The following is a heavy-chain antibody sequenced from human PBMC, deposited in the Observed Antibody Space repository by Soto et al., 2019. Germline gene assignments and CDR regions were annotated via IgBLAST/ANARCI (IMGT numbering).Heavy chain of an antibody. Sequence: GGSLRLSCAASGFTFGIYAMSWVRQAPGKGLEWVSAISGSGGSTYYADPVKGRFTISRDNSKNTLYLQMNSLRAEDTAVYFCAKDQAIRYCSGGSCLDPYYFDYWGQGTLVTVSS. CDR3: AKDQAIRYCSGGSCLDPYYFDY. CDR1: GFTFGIYA. D-gene: IGHD2-15*01. V-gene: IGHV3-23*01. J-gene: IGHJ4*02. CDR2: ISGSGGST.